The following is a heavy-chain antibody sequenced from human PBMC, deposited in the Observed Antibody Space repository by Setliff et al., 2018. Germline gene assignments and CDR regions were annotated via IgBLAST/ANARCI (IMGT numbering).Heavy chain of an antibody. CDR3: ARDPKLVGAPERAFDY. Sequence: ASVKVSCKASGYSFINYGITWVRQAPGQGLEWMGWISPYKSDTNYAQKFQGRVSMTTDTSTSTAYMELRNLRSDDTALYYCARDPKLVGAPERAFDYWGQGTQVTVSS. V-gene: IGHV1-18*01. D-gene: IGHD1-26*01. CDR2: ISPYKSDT. CDR1: GYSFINYG. J-gene: IGHJ4*02.